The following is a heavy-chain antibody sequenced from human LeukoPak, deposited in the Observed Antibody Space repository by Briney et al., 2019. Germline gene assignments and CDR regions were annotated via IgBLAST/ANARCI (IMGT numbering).Heavy chain of an antibody. D-gene: IGHD3-22*01. Sequence: GGSLRLSCAASGFSLSTHGMHWVRQAPGKGLEWVAGMWYDGTREDYADSVKGRFTISRDLSKNTLNLQMNSLGVEDTAMFYCARDLSYESLDFRGQGTLVTVSS. CDR1: GFSLSTHG. CDR2: MWYDGTRE. J-gene: IGHJ4*02. V-gene: IGHV3-33*01. CDR3: ARDLSYESLDF.